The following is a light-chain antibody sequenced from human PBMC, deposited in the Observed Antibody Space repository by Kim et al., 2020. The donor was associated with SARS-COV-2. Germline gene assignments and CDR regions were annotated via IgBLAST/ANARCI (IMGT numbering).Light chain of an antibody. V-gene: IGKV1-39*01. CDR2: AAS. Sequence: DIQMTQSPSSLSASVGDRVTITCRASQSISSYLNWYQQKPGKAPKLLIYAASSLQSGVSSRFSGSGSGTDFTLTISRLQPEDFASYYCQQSYSTPPRTFGQGTKVDIK. CDR1: QSISSY. J-gene: IGKJ1*01. CDR3: QQSYSTPPRT.